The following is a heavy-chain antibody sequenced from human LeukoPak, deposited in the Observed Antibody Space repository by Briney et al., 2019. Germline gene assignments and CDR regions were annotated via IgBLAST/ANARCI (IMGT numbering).Heavy chain of an antibody. V-gene: IGHV4-34*01. CDR2: INHSGST. Sequence: SETLSLTCAVYGGSFSGYYWSWIRQPPGKGLEWIGEINHSGSTNYNPSLKSRVTISVDTSKNQFSLKLSSVTAADTAVYYCARGKGSFGYWGQGTLVTVSS. J-gene: IGHJ4*02. CDR1: GGSFSGYY. CDR3: ARGKGSFGY. D-gene: IGHD6-19*01.